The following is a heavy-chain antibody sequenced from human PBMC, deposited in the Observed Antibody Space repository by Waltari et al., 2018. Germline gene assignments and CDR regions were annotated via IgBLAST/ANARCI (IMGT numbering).Heavy chain of an antibody. D-gene: IGHD6-19*01. V-gene: IGHV1-69*05. CDR1: GGTFSSYA. Sequence: QVQLVQSGAEVKKPGSSVKVSCKASGGTFSSYAISWVRQAPGQGLEWMGGIIPIFGTANYAQKFQGRVTITTDESTSTAYMELSSLRSEDTAMYYCARDRGHSSGWSDTAFDYWGQGTLVTVSS. CDR2: IIPIFGTA. CDR3: ARDRGHSSGWSDTAFDY. J-gene: IGHJ4*02.